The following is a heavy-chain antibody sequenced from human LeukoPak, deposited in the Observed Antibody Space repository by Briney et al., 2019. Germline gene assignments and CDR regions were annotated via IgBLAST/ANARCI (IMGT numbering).Heavy chain of an antibody. D-gene: IGHD6-19*01. J-gene: IGHJ4*02. CDR1: GGTFSSYA. CDR3: ARAGLEWLVPVY. V-gene: IGHV1-69*06. CDR2: IIPIFGTA. Sequence: SVKVSCKASGGTFSSYAISWVRQAPGQGLEWMGGIIPIFGTANYVQKFQGRVTITADKSTSTAYMELSSLRSEDTAVYYCARAGLEWLVPVYWGQGTLVTVSS.